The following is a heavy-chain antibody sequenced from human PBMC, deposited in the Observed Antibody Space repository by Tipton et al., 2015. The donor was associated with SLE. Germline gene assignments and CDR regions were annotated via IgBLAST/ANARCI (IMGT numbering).Heavy chain of an antibody. Sequence: GSLKLSCTASGFPLSNVWMTWVRQAPGKGLEWVGRFKSETDGGTTDYGAPVKGRFTISRDDSKNTLYLQMNSLKTEDTAVYYCIPEGEWGYYDISTYRYNSYYYMNIWGKGTTVTVSS. V-gene: IGHV3-15*01. CDR1: GFPLSNVW. CDR2: FKSETDGGTT. D-gene: IGHD3-22*01. CDR3: IPEGEWGYYDISTYRYNSYYYMNI. J-gene: IGHJ6*03.